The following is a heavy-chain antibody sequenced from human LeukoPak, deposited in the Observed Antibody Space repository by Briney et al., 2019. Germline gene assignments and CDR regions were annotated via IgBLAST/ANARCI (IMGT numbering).Heavy chain of an antibody. J-gene: IGHJ3*02. V-gene: IGHV3-30*18. D-gene: IGHD3-10*01. CDR1: GFTFSSYG. CDR3: AKDYYGSGRPFDI. CDR2: ISYDGSNK. Sequence: GRSLRLSCAASGFTFSSYGMHWVRQAPGKGLERVAVISYDGSNKYYADSVKGRFTISRDNSKNTLYLQMNSLRAEDTAVYYCAKDYYGSGRPFDIWGQGTMVTVSS.